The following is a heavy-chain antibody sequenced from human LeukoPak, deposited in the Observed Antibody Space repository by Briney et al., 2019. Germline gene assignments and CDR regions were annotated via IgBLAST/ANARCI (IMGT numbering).Heavy chain of an antibody. D-gene: IGHD2-8*01. CDR3: AKLMGRDPGTQKNY. J-gene: IGHJ4*02. Sequence: PGGSLRLSCAASGFTFSSYSMNWVRQAPGKGLEWVSAISGSGGSTYYADSVKGRFTISRDNSKNTLYLQMNSLRAEDTAVYYCAKLMGRDPGTQKNYWGQGTLVTVSS. V-gene: IGHV3-23*01. CDR1: GFTFSSYS. CDR2: ISGSGGST.